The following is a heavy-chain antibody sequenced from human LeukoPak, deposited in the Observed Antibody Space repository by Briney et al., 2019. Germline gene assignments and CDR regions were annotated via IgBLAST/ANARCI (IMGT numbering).Heavy chain of an antibody. Sequence: GGSLRLSSAASGFTFNSYAMSWDRKAPGKVLDWVSTITYGGGSTYYADSVKGRFTISRDNSKNTLSLQVNSLRAEDTAVYYCAKVTDSRRGSFDYRGQGTLVTVS. V-gene: IGHV3-23*01. CDR2: ITYGGGST. J-gene: IGHJ4*02. CDR1: GFTFNSYA. D-gene: IGHD6-13*01. CDR3: AKVTDSRRGSFDY.